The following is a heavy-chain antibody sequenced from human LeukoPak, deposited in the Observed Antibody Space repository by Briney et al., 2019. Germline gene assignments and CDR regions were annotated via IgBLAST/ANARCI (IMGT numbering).Heavy chain of an antibody. V-gene: IGHV3-21*01. CDR3: ARDLNLAH. J-gene: IGHJ5*02. CDR1: GFTFSTYG. CDR2: ISSSNSYT. Sequence: GGSLRLSCAASGFTFSTYGFNWVRQAPGKGLEWVSSISSSNSYTDYADSVKGRFTISRDNAKDSLYLQMNTLRAEDTAVYYCARDLNLAHWGQGTLVTVPP.